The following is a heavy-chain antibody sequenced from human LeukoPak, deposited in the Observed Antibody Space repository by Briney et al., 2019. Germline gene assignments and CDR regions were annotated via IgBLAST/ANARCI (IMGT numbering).Heavy chain of an antibody. V-gene: IGHV3-74*01. CDR3: ARESAIVLVPFDS. J-gene: IGHJ4*02. D-gene: IGHD2/OR15-2a*01. CDR1: GFSLTSYW. Sequence: GRSLRLSCAASGFSLTSYWMHWVRQAPGKGLLWVSRINSDGSSTTYADSVKGRFTISRDNAKNTLYLQMNTLRGEDTAVYYCARESAIVLVPFDSWGQGTLVTVSS. CDR2: INSDGSST.